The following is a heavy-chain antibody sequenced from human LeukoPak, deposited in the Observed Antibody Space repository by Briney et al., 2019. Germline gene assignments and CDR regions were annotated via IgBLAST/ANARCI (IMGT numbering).Heavy chain of an antibody. CDR2: INTDGSNT. CDR1: GFTFSSYW. D-gene: IGHD3-9*01. J-gene: IGHJ6*03. Sequence: PGGSLRLSCAASGFTFSSYWMHWVRQAPGKGPVWVSRINTDGSNTNYADSVKGRFTISRDNAKNSLYLQMNSLRAEDTAVYYCARESRGYDILTGKYHRGYYSYYMDVWGKGTTVTVSS. V-gene: IGHV3-74*01. CDR3: ARESRGYDILTGKYHRGYYSYYMDV.